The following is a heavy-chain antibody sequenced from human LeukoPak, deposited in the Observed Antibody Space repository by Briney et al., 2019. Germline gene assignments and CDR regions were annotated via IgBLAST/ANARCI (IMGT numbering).Heavy chain of an antibody. Sequence: GGSLRLSCAASGFTFSRSWMHWVRQAPGKGLEWVASIKEDGSEKYYVDSVKGQFTISRDNAKNSLYLQMNSLRAEDTAMYYCARAGNVVLLFNWFDPWGQGTLVTVSS. CDR1: GFTFSRSW. J-gene: IGHJ5*02. D-gene: IGHD2-15*01. CDR2: IKEDGSEK. CDR3: ARAGNVVLLFNWFDP. V-gene: IGHV3-7*03.